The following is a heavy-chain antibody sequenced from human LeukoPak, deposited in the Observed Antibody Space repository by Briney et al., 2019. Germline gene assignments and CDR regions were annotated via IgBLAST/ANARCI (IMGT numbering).Heavy chain of an antibody. J-gene: IGHJ6*03. D-gene: IGHD1-26*01. CDR3: AAPSGSYHNYYYYYMDV. CDR1: GYTFTNYG. Sequence: SVKVSCKASGYTFTNYGISWVRQAPGQGLEWMGGIIPIFGTANYAQKFQERVTITRDMSTSTAYMELSSLRSEDTAVYYCAAPSGSYHNYYYYYMDVWGKGTTVTVSS. CDR2: IIPIFGTA. V-gene: IGHV1-69*05.